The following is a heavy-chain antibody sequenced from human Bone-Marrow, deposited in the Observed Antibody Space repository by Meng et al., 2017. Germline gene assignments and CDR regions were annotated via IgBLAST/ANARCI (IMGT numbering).Heavy chain of an antibody. CDR1: GGTFSSYA. D-gene: IGHD6-19*01. CDR2: IIPIFGTA. CDR3: AREVAVAGTAFDI. Sequence: SVKVSCKASGGTFSSYAISWVRQAPGQGLEWMGGIIPIFGTANYAQKFQGRVTITTDESTSTAYMELSSLRSEDTAVYYCAREVAVAGTAFDIWGQGKMVTVSS. V-gene: IGHV1-69*05. J-gene: IGHJ3*02.